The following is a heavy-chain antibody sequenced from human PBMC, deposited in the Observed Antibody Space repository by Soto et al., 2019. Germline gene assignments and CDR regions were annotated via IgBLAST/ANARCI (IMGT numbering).Heavy chain of an antibody. CDR2: NSGSGDFS. V-gene: IGHV3-23*01. CDR1: GFTFSDYA. Sequence: EVRLLESGGGLVQPWGSLRLSCAVSGFTFSDYAMTWVRQAPGKGLEWVSANSGSGDFSFYSDSVKGRFTISRDSSKNTLYLQMDSLRADDTAVYYCAAMVATIYGYFDYWGQGTLVTVSS. CDR3: AAMVATIYGYFDY. J-gene: IGHJ4*02. D-gene: IGHD5-12*01.